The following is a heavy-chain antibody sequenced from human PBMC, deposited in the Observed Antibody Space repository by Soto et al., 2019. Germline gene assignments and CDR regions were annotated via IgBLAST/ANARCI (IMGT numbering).Heavy chain of an antibody. CDR3: ARVGKLELQGGAFDI. D-gene: IGHD1-7*01. CDR1: GGSLSSYY. Sequence: PSETLSLTCTVSGGSLSSYYWSWIRQPDGKGLEWIGRIYTSGSTNYNPSLKSRVTMSVDTSKNQFSLKLSSVTAADTAVYYCARVGKLELQGGAFDIWGQGTMVTVSS. V-gene: IGHV4-4*07. CDR2: IYTSGST. J-gene: IGHJ3*02.